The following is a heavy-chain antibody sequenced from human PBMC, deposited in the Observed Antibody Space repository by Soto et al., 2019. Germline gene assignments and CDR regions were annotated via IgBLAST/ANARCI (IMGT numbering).Heavy chain of an antibody. D-gene: IGHD3-22*01. CDR2: IYYSGST. CDR1: GGSISSYY. V-gene: IGHV4-59*01. CDR3: ARGFHYYDSSGYYSDAFDI. Sequence: SETLSLTCTVSGGSISSYYWSWIRQPPGKGLEWIGYIYYSGSTNYNPSLKSRVTISVDTSKNQFSLKLSSVTAADTAVYYCARGFHYYDSSGYYSDAFDIWGQGTMVTVSS. J-gene: IGHJ3*02.